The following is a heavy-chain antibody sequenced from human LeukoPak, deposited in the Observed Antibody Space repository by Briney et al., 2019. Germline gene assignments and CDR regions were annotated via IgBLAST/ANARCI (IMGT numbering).Heavy chain of an antibody. J-gene: IGHJ6*03. Sequence: SETLSLTCTVSGGSISSSSYYWGWIRQPPGKGLEWIGSIYYSGSTYYNPSLKGRVTISVDTSKNQFSLKLSSVTAADTAVYYCARSRAGYSSSWTYYYYYMDVWGKGTTVTISS. CDR2: IYYSGST. D-gene: IGHD6-13*01. CDR3: ARSRAGYSSSWTYYYYYMDV. V-gene: IGHV4-39*01. CDR1: GGSISSSSYY.